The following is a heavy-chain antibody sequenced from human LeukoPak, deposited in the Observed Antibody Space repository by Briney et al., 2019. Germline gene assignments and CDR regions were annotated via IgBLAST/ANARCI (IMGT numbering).Heavy chain of an antibody. CDR1: GGSISSYY. J-gene: IGHJ5*02. CDR2: IYYSGST. Sequence: SETLSLTCTVSGGSISSYYWSWIRQPPGKGLEWIGYIYYSGSTNYNPSLKSRVTISVDTSKNQFSLKLSSVTAADTAVYYCARGRTVLIVATIRWFDPWGQGTLVTVSS. D-gene: IGHD5-12*01. V-gene: IGHV4-59*01. CDR3: ARGRTVLIVATIRWFDP.